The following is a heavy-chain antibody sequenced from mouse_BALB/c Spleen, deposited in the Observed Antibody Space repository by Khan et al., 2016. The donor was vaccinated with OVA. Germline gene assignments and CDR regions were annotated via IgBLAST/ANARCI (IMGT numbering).Heavy chain of an antibody. CDR2: IWGDGNT. Sequence: QVQLKQSGPGLVAPSQSLSITCTVSGFSLATYGVSWFRQPPGKGLEWLGIIWGDGNTNYHSALRSRLTISKDYSKSQVFLKLNSLQTDDTATYHCAKFHYGGVSNWYFDVWGAGTTVTVSS. CDR3: AKFHYGGVSNWYFDV. J-gene: IGHJ1*01. D-gene: IGHD1-1*02. CDR1: GFSLATYG. V-gene: IGHV2-3*01.